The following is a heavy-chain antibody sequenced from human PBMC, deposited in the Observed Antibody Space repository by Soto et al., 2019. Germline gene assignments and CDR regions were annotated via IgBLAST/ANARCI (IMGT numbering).Heavy chain of an antibody. V-gene: IGHV5-51*01. CDR2: IYPGDSDT. CDR3: ARQDGSALYYFDY. CDR1: GYTFTSYW. J-gene: IGHJ4*02. D-gene: IGHD6-19*01. Sequence: GESLKISCKGSGYTFTSYWIAWMRQMPGKGLEWMGIIYPGDSDTRYSPSFQGQVSISADKSISTAYLQWSSLKASDTAMYYCARQDGSALYYFDYWGQGTLVTVSS.